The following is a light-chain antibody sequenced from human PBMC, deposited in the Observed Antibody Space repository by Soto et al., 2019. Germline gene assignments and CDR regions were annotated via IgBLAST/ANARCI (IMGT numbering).Light chain of an antibody. CDR2: VAS. V-gene: IGKV3-20*01. CDR1: QTVSSNY. CDR3: QQYGSSQS. Sequence: EIVLTQSPGTLSLSPGERATLSCRASQTVSSNYLAWYQQKPGQAPRRLIYVASSRATGIPDRFSGSGSGTDFTLTISRLEPADFAVYYCQQYGSSQSFGQGTKVEIK. J-gene: IGKJ1*01.